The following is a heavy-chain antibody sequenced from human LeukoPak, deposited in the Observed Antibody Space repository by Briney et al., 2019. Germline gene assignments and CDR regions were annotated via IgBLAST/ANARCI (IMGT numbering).Heavy chain of an antibody. V-gene: IGHV3-21*01. D-gene: IGHD6-13*01. J-gene: IGHJ4*02. CDR3: ARAIAAAGNY. Sequence: GGSLRLSCAGSGFTFSTFSMNWVRQAPGKGLEWVASISSSSGHIYYADSVRGRFTISRDNAKNSTYLHMNSLRAEDTAIYYRARAIAAAGNYWGQGTLVTVSS. CDR1: GFTFSTFS. CDR2: ISSSSGHI.